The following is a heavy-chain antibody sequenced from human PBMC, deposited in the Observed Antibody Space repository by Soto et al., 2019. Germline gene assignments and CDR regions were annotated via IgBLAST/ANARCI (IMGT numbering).Heavy chain of an antibody. CDR2: ISYDGSNK. D-gene: IGHD5-18*01. J-gene: IGHJ4*02. CDR1: GFTFSSYG. Sequence: GGSLRLSCAASGFTFSSYGMHWVRQAPGKGLEWVAVISYDGSNKYYADSVKGRFTISRDNSKNTLYLQMNSLRAEDTAVYYCAKDQVDTAMVTSGFDYWGQGTLVTVSS. CDR3: AKDQVDTAMVTSGFDY. V-gene: IGHV3-30*18.